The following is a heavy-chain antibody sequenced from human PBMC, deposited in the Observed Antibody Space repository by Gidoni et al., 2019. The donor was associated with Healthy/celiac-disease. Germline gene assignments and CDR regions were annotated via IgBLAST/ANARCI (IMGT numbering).Heavy chain of an antibody. CDR2: ISGNSGSI. CDR1: GFYFDYYA. V-gene: IGHV3-9*01. D-gene: IGHD6-13*01. J-gene: IGHJ2*01. Sequence: DVHLVESRGGLVPPCRSLSLFCPASGFYFDYYAMHCVRQAPGKGLEGVYGISGNSGSIGYADSVKDRFTIYRDNAKISMYLKMNSLRAEDKALYYCAKGLGDSSSWGYWYFDLWGRGTLVTVSS. CDR3: AKGLGDSSSWGYWYFDL.